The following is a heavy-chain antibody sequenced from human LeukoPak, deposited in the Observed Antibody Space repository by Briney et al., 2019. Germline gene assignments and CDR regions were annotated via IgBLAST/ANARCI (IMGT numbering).Heavy chain of an antibody. D-gene: IGHD3-22*01. J-gene: IGHJ4*02. CDR1: GFTVTSNY. CDR3: ARESNSGYYLSY. Sequence: LGGSLRLSCAASGFTVTSNYMSWVRQAPGKGLKWVSVIYNDGRTYYADSVKGRFTISRDNSKNTLYLQMNSLRAEDTAVYYCARESNSGYYLSYWGQGTLVTVSS. CDR2: IYNDGRT. V-gene: IGHV3-66*01.